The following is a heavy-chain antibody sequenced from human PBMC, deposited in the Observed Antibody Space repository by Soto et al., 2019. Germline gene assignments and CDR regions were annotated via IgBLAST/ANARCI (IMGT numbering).Heavy chain of an antibody. CDR2: IYYSGST. Sequence: SETLSLTCTVSGGSISSSSYYWGWIRQPPGKGLEWIGSIYYSGSTYYNPSLKSRVTISVDTSKNQFSLKLSSVTAADTAVYYCASGRLLWFGESANYYFDYWGQGTLVTVS. V-gene: IGHV4-39*01. J-gene: IGHJ4*02. D-gene: IGHD3-10*01. CDR3: ASGRLLWFGESANYYFDY. CDR1: GGSISSSSYY.